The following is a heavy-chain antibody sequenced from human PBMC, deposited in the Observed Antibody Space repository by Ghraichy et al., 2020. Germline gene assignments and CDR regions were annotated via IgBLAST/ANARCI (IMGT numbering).Heavy chain of an antibody. V-gene: IGHV3-30*02. Sequence: GGSLRLSCAASGFTFSSYGMHWVRQAPGKGLEWVAFIRYDGSNKYYADSVKGRFTISRDNSKNTLYLQMNSLRAEDTAVYYCAKDRRYYYGSGSYATPNDAFDIWSQGTMVTVYS. CDR2: IRYDGSNK. CDR3: AKDRRYYYGSGSYATPNDAFDI. D-gene: IGHD3-10*01. J-gene: IGHJ3*02. CDR1: GFTFSSYG.